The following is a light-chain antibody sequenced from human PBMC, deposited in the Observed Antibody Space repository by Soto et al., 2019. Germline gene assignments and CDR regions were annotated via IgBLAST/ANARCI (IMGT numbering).Light chain of an antibody. CDR2: DVS. CDR3: SLLTGPTYL. Sequence: QSALTQPASVSGSPGQSITISCTGSSSDVGGNKYVSWYQQYPGKAPKLMICDVSNRPSGVSNRFSGSKSGNTASLTISGLQSEDESGYYCSLLTGPTYLFGTGTKV. J-gene: IGLJ1*01. CDR1: SSDVGGNKY. V-gene: IGLV2-14*01.